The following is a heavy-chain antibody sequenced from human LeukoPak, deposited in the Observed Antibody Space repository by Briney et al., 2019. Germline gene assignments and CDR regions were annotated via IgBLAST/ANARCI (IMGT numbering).Heavy chain of an antibody. CDR3: AKHYDFWGGYYRGLGYFDY. CDR1: GFTLSTNA. D-gene: IGHD3-3*01. V-gene: IGHV3-23*01. CDR2: ISGSGAST. J-gene: IGHJ4*02. Sequence: GGSLRLSCLTSGFTLSTNAMSWVRQAPGKGLEWISGISGSGASTYYADSVKGRFTISRDDSRNTLYLQMNSLRGDDTAVYYCAKHYDFWGGYYRGLGYFDYWGQGTLVTVSS.